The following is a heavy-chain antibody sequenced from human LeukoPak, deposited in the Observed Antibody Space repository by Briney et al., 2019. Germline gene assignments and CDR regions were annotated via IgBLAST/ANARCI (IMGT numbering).Heavy chain of an antibody. CDR1: GFTFSSYG. CDR2: IWYDGSNK. J-gene: IGHJ4*02. Sequence: GRSLRLSCAASGFTFSSYGMHWVRQAPGKGLEWVAVIWYDGSNKYYADSVKGRFTISRDNSKNTLYLQMNSLRAEDTAVYYCAKDLGYMVRGATPWDYWGQGTLVTVSS. CDR3: AKDLGYMVRGATPWDY. V-gene: IGHV3-33*06. D-gene: IGHD3-10*01.